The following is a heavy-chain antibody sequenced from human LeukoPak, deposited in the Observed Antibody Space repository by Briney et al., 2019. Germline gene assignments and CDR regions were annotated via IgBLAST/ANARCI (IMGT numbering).Heavy chain of an antibody. Sequence: GRSLRLSCAASGFTFSSYGMHWVRQAPGKGLEGVAVISYDGSNKYYADSVKGRFTISRDNSKNTLYLQMNSLRAEDTAVYYCAKEGYYGSGSEYYYYYGMDVWGKGTTVTVSS. J-gene: IGHJ6*04. CDR3: AKEGYYGSGSEYYYYYGMDV. CDR2: ISYDGSNK. CDR1: GFTFSSYG. D-gene: IGHD3-10*01. V-gene: IGHV3-30*18.